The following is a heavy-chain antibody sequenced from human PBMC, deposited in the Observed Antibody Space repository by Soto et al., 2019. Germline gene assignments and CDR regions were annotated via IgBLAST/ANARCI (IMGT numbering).Heavy chain of an antibody. CDR3: GRGRGYSKAWGPYYCCMVV. CDR2: INHNGST. Sequence: SETLSLTCAIYGGSFSNYYWNWIRQPPGKGLEWMGKINHNGSTNYSPSLKSRLTISVDTSKNQFSLKLISVTAADTAVYFCGRGRGYSKAWGPYYCCMVVWGPGTTVTVFS. CDR1: GGSFSNYY. J-gene: IGHJ6*02. V-gene: IGHV4-34*01. D-gene: IGHD5-12*01.